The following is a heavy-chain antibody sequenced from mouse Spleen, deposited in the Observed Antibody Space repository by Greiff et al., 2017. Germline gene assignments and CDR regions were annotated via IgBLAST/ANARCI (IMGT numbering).Heavy chain of an antibody. V-gene: IGHV7-3*01. CDR3: ARSPPGTRAMDY. CDR1: GFTFTDYY. CDR2: IRNKANGYTT. J-gene: IGHJ4*01. Sequence: EVKLMESGGGLVQPGGSLSLSCAASGFTFTDYYMSWVRQPPGKALEWLGFIRNKANGYTTEYSASVKGRFTISRDNSQSILYLQMNALRAEDRATYYCARSPPGTRAMDYWGQGTSVTVSS. D-gene: IGHD4-1*01.